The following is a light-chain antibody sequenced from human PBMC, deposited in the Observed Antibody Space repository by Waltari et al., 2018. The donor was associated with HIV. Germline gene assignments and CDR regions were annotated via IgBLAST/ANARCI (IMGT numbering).Light chain of an antibody. CDR2: RNN. V-gene: IGLV1-47*01. CDR3: AVWDDSLTGHVV. CDR1: RSNIGSNF. J-gene: IGLJ2*01. Sequence: QSVLTQPPSASGTPGQRVTISCSGSRSNIGSNFVYWYQQLPGMAPNLLIYRNNQRPSGFPDRFSGSKSGTSASLAISGLRSEDGADYYCAVWDDSLTGHVVFGGGTKLTVL.